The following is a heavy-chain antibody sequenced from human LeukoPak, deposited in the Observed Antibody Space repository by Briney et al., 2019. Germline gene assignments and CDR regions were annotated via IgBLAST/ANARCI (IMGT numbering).Heavy chain of an antibody. Sequence: GGSLRLSCAASGFTFSSYEMNWVRQAPGKGLEWVSYISSSGSTIYYADSVKGRFTISRDNAKNSLYLQMNSLRAEDTAVYYCARAEKWLLVAFDIWGQGTMVTVSS. D-gene: IGHD3-22*01. J-gene: IGHJ3*02. V-gene: IGHV3-48*03. CDR1: GFTFSSYE. CDR2: ISSSGSTI. CDR3: ARAEKWLLVAFDI.